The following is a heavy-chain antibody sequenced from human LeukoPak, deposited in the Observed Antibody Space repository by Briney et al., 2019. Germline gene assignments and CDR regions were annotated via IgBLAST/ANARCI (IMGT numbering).Heavy chain of an antibody. CDR1: RFSFSTYW. V-gene: IGHV3-7*04. Sequence: GGSLRLSCAASRFSFSTYWMSWVRQAPGKGLEWVANIKQDGSEKYYVDSVKGRFTISRDNAKDSLYLQMNSLRVEDTALYYCARFGYDSGLDYWGQGTLVTVSS. D-gene: IGHD6-19*01. J-gene: IGHJ4*02. CDR3: ARFGYDSGLDY. CDR2: IKQDGSEK.